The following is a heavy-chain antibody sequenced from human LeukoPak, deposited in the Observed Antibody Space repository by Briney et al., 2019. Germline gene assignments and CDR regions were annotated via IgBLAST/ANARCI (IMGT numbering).Heavy chain of an antibody. CDR1: GYTFTGYY. CDR2: INPNSGGT. J-gene: IGHJ5*02. D-gene: IGHD1-26*01. Sequence: GASVKVSCKASGYTFTGYYMHWVRQVPGQGLEWMGWINPNSGGTNYAQKFQGRVTMTRDTSISTAYMELSRLRSDDTAVYYCARVPGGSYGWFDPWGQGTLVTVSS. CDR3: ARVPGGSYGWFDP. V-gene: IGHV1-2*02.